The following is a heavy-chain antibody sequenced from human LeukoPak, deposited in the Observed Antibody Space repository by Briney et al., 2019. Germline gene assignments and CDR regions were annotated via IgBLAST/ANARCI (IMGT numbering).Heavy chain of an antibody. Sequence: GGSLRLSCAAAGFTFSDYNMSWVRQAPGNGLEWVSGISWNSGSIGYADSVKGRFTISRDNAKNSLYLQMNSLRAEDTALYYCAKGPDLKYYDILTGYGDAFDIWGQGTMVTVSS. V-gene: IGHV3-9*01. CDR3: AKGPDLKYYDILTGYGDAFDI. CDR2: ISWNSGSI. CDR1: GFTFSDYN. D-gene: IGHD3-9*01. J-gene: IGHJ3*02.